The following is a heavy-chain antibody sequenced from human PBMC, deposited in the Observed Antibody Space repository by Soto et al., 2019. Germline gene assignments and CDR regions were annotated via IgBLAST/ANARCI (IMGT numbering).Heavy chain of an antibody. V-gene: IGHV4-59*08. Sequence: PSETLSLTCTVSGGSISTYYCNWIRQPLGKGLEWIGYFHYSGSTNYNPSLKSRVTISGETSKNQCSLSLSSVTAADTAVYYCATSITIFGVIDYWGQGALVTVFS. CDR2: FHYSGST. J-gene: IGHJ4*02. CDR3: ATSITIFGVIDY. D-gene: IGHD3-3*01. CDR1: GGSISTYY.